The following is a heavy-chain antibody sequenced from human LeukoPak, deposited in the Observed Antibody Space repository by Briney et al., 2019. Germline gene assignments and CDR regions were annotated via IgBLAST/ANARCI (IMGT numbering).Heavy chain of an antibody. Sequence: GASVKVSCKASGGTFSGYAISWVRQAPGQGLEWMGGIIPIFGTASYAQKFQGRVTITADESTSTAYMELSSLRSEDTAVYYCARGLLDCSSTSRYTDNWFDPWGQGTLVTVSS. CDR2: IIPIFGTA. CDR1: GGTFSGYA. D-gene: IGHD2-2*02. CDR3: ARGLLDCSSTSRYTDNWFDP. V-gene: IGHV1-69*13. J-gene: IGHJ5*02.